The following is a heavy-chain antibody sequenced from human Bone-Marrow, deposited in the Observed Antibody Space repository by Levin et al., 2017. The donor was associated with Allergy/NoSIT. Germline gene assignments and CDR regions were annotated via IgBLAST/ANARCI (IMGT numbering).Heavy chain of an antibody. Sequence: PGGSLRLSCAASGLTFSNYAMHWVRQAPGKGLEWVAVISYDGRNKYYAGSVRGRFTFSRDNSKNTLFLQMNSLRPDDTAVYYCARDGIPPNCSSISCHPYYYGLDVWGQGTTVTVS. CDR2: ISYDGRNK. CDR1: GLTFSNYA. D-gene: IGHD2-2*01. CDR3: ARDGIPPNCSSISCHPYYYGLDV. J-gene: IGHJ6*02. V-gene: IGHV3-30*04.